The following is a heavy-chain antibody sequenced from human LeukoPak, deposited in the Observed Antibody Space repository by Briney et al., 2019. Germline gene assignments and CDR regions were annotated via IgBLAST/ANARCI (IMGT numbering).Heavy chain of an antibody. J-gene: IGHJ2*01. Sequence: ASVKVSCKASGYTFTGYYMHWVRQAPGQGLEWMGWINPNSGNTGYAQRFQGRVTMTRNTSISTAYMELSSLRSEDTAVYYCARGEANYWYFDLWGRGTLVTVSS. CDR2: INPNSGNT. D-gene: IGHD1-26*01. CDR1: GYTFTGYY. V-gene: IGHV1-8*02. CDR3: ARGEANYWYFDL.